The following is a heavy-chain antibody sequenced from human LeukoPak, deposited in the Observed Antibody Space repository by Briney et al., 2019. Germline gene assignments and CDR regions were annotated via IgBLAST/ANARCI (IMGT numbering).Heavy chain of an antibody. D-gene: IGHD1-26*01. CDR3: ARGLIVGATFHY. CDR1: GYTFTSYD. Sequence: ASVKVSCKASGYTFTSYDINWVRQATGQGLEWMGWMNPNSGNTGYAQKFQGRVTMTRNTSISTAYMELSSLRSEDTAVYYCARGLIVGATFHYWGQGTLVTVSS. J-gene: IGHJ4*02. V-gene: IGHV1-8*01. CDR2: MNPNSGNT.